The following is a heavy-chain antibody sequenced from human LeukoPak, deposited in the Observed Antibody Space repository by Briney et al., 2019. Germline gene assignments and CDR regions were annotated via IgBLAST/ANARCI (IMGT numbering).Heavy chain of an antibody. V-gene: IGHV3-30*04. D-gene: IGHD3-22*01. CDR1: GFTFSSYA. Sequence: GGSLRLSCAASGFTFSSYAMHWVRQAPGKGLEWVAVISYDGSNKYYADAVKGRSTISRDNSKNTLYLQMNSLRGDDTAIYYCARDPRGPTGYDHSGRDTFDYWGQGTLATVSS. CDR2: ISYDGSNK. CDR3: ARDPRGPTGYDHSGRDTFDY. J-gene: IGHJ4*02.